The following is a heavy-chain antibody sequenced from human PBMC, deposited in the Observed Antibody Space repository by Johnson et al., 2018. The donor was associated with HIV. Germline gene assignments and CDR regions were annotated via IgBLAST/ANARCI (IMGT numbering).Heavy chain of an antibody. V-gene: IGHV3-30*02. D-gene: IGHD6-13*01. CDR2: IRYDGSNK. Sequence: QVQLVESGGGVVRPGGSLRLSCAASGFTFDDYGMSWVRQAPGKGLEWVAFIRYDGSNKYYADYVKGRFTISRDHSKTTLYLQMNSLRAEDTAVSDCATYSSSWYKGGYAFDIWGQGTMVTVSS. CDR3: ATYSSSWYKGGYAFDI. CDR1: GFTFDDYG. J-gene: IGHJ3*02.